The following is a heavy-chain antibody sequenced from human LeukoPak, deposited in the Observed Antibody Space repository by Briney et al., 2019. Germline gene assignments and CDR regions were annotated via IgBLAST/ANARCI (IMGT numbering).Heavy chain of an antibody. CDR3: AKDSGNWGRHYDY. J-gene: IGHJ4*02. V-gene: IGHV3-23*01. CDR1: GFTFSDYY. CDR2: ISAAGGSI. D-gene: IGHD7-27*01. Sequence: GGSLRLSCAASGFTFSDYYMSWIRQAPGKGLEWVSGISAAGGSIHYADAVRGRFTISRDNSKNTVYLQLNTLRAEDSAMYYCAKDSGNWGRHYDYWGQGTLVTVSS.